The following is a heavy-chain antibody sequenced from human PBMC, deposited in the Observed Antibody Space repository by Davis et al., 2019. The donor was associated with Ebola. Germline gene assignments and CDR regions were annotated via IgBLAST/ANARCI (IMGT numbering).Heavy chain of an antibody. J-gene: IGHJ3*01. CDR1: GFPFSNYA. V-gene: IGHV3-23*01. D-gene: IGHD1-14*01. CDR2: VTGNGNSA. CDR3: AKEGPYLVPVVYNPGAAFDL. Sequence: PGGSLRLSCAASGFPFSNYAMSWVRQAPGKGPEWVAGVTGNGNSAYYADSVKGRFTISRDNSKNTLSLHMNSLTAVDAAVYYCAKEGPYLVPVVYNPGAAFDLWGQGTMVTVSS.